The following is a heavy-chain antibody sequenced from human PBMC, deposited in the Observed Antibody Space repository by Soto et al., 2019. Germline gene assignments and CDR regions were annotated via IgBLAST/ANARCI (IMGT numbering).Heavy chain of an antibody. CDR1: GGSISSSNW. CDR3: ARDARELLWFGEFGGPGYYYYGMDV. D-gene: IGHD3-10*01. V-gene: IGHV4-4*02. J-gene: IGHJ6*02. Sequence: SETLSLTCAVSGGSISSSNWWSWVRQPPGKGLEWIGEIYHSGSTNYKPSLKSRVTISVDTAKNQLTLKLSSVTAADTAVYYCARDARELLWFGEFGGPGYYYYGMDVWGQGTTVTVSS. CDR2: IYHSGST.